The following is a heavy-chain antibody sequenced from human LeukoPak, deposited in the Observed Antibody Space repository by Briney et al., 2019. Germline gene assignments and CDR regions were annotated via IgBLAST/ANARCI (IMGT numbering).Heavy chain of an antibody. CDR1: GFTFSRFG. D-gene: IGHD3-22*01. CDR2: IWYDGSNQ. Sequence: WRSLRLSCEASGFTFSRFGMHWVRQAPGKGLEWVAVIWYDGSNQDYADSVKGRFTISRDNSKNTLYLQVSSLRAEDTAVYYCARDRWYDGSGYIAAFDYWGQGTLVTVS. J-gene: IGHJ4*02. CDR3: ARDRWYDGSGYIAAFDY. V-gene: IGHV3-33*01.